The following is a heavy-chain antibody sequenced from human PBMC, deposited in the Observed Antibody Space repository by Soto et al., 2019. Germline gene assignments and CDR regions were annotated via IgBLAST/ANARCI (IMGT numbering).Heavy chain of an antibody. D-gene: IGHD2-21*01. V-gene: IGHV3-48*03. CDR1: GFDFRGSE. CDR2: ITGSGRVT. Sequence: EVKLVESGGALVQPGGSLRLSCTASGFDFRGSERSWFGQAAGKGLAWVAYITGSGRVTCHADSVKCRFSISRDNAKNSVFLDMSHLTADDTGAYYCAKVAPFILGSPFWGQGTLVTVSS. CDR3: AKVAPFILGSPF. J-gene: IGHJ4*02.